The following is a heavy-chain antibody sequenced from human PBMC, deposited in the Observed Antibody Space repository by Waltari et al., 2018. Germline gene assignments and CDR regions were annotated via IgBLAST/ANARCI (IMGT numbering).Heavy chain of an antibody. J-gene: IGHJ4*02. Sequence: QVRLQESGPGLVKSSETLSLTRAVSDKSIGGGYFLGWIRQAPGKGLEWIGSFYFGGNTYYNPTLQSRVSISIDTSKNQFSLRLTSVTAADTAVYYCVSRVTVAGLFDYCGQGSMVTVSS. CDR2: FYFGGNT. V-gene: IGHV4-38-2*01. CDR1: DKSIGGGYF. D-gene: IGHD6-19*01. CDR3: VSRVTVAGLFDY.